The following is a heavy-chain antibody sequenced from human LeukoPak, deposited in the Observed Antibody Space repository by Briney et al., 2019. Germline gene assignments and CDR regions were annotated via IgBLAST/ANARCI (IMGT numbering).Heavy chain of an antibody. CDR3: TTDLDYPPDY. CDR1: GFTLGHYW. D-gene: IGHD4/OR15-4a*01. V-gene: IGHV3-15*01. Sequence: GGSLRLSCAASGFTLGHYWMSWVRQAPGKGLEWVGRIKSKTDGGTTDYAAPVKGRFTISRDDSKNTLYLQMNSLKIEDTAVYYCTTDLDYPPDYWGQGTLVTVSS. J-gene: IGHJ4*02. CDR2: IKSKTDGGTT.